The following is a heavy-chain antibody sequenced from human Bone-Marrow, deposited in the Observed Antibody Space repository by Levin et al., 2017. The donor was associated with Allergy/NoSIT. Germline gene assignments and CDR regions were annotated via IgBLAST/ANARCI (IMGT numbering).Heavy chain of an antibody. D-gene: IGHD3-3*01. CDR3: ARKDRLGGEVFDY. Sequence: GESLKISCAASEFTFSDYYMSWIRQAPGKGLEWISYISNSGTTIFYADSVKGRFTISRDNAKNLLYLQMNSLRAEDTAVYYCARKDRLGGEVFDYWGQGTLVTVSS. J-gene: IGHJ4*02. CDR2: ISNSGTTI. V-gene: IGHV3-11*01. CDR1: EFTFSDYY.